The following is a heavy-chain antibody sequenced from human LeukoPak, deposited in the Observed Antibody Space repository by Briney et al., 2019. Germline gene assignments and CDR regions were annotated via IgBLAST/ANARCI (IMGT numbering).Heavy chain of an antibody. J-gene: IGHJ4*02. CDR2: IYHSGST. D-gene: IGHD6-19*01. V-gene: IGHV4-38-2*02. CDR1: GYSISSGYY. Sequence: SETLSLTCTVSGYSISSGYYWGWIRQPPGKGLEWIGSIYHSGSTYYNPSLKSRVTISVDTSKNQFSLKLSSVTAADTAVYYCAREGSGWSGGGNFDYWGQGTLVTVSS. CDR3: AREGSGWSGGGNFDY.